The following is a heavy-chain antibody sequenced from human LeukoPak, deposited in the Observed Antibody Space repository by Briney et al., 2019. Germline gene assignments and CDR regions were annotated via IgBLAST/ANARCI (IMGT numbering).Heavy chain of an antibody. CDR1: GGSISSYY. D-gene: IGHD3-9*01. J-gene: IGHJ3*02. CDR3: AREPNYDILTGYYKGGDAFDI. CDR2: IYTSGST. V-gene: IGHV4-4*07. Sequence: PSETLSLTCTVSGGSISSYYWSWIRQPAGKGLGWIGRIYTSGSTNYNPSLKSRVTMSVDTSKNQFSLKLSSVTAADTAVCYCAREPNYDILTGYYKGGDAFDIWGQGTMVTVSS.